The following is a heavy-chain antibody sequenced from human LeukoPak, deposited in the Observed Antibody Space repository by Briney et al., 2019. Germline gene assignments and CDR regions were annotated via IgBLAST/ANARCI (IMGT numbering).Heavy chain of an antibody. V-gene: IGHV1-2*02. CDR1: GYTFTGYY. J-gene: IGHJ3*02. CDR3: ARRLSGCSGGGCADAFDI. D-gene: IGHD2-15*01. Sequence: ASVKVSCKASGYTFTGYYIHCVRQAPGQGLEWMGWINPKSGGTNYAQKFRDRVTMTRDTSISTAYVELSGLRSDDTAVYYCARRLSGCSGGGCADAFDIWGQGTMVTVSS. CDR2: INPKSGGT.